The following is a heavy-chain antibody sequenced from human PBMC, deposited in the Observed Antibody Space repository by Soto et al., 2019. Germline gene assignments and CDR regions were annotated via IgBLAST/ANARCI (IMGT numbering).Heavy chain of an antibody. Sequence: SGPTLVNPTQTLTLTCTFSGFSLSTSGMCVSWIRQPPGKALEWLALIDWDDDKYYSTSLKTRLTISKDTSKNRVVLTMTNMDPVDTATYYCARSTNVDIVGYYYGMDVWGQGTTVTVSS. CDR2: IDWDDDK. CDR1: GFSLSTSGMC. CDR3: ARSTNVDIVGYYYGMDV. V-gene: IGHV2-70*01. J-gene: IGHJ6*02. D-gene: IGHD5-12*01.